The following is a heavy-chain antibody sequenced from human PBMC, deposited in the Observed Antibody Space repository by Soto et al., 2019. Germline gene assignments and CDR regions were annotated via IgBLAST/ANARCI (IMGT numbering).Heavy chain of an antibody. CDR1: GGTFSSYA. D-gene: IGHD3-16*01. J-gene: IGHJ4*02. V-gene: IGHV1-69*13. CDR3: ASSKFGGATYDY. Sequence: SVKVSCKASGGTFSSYAISWVRQAPGQGLEWMGGIIPIFGTANYAQKFQGRVTITADESTSTAYMELSSLRSEDTAVYYCASSKFGGATYDYWGQGTLVTVSS. CDR2: IIPIFGTA.